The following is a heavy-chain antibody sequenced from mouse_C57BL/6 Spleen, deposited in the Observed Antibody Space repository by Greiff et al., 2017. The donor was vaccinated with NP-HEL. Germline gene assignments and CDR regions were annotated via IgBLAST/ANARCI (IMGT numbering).Heavy chain of an antibody. V-gene: IGHV1-64*01. CDR1: GYTFTSYW. J-gene: IGHJ1*03. CDR2: IHPNSGST. Sequence: QVQLQQPGAELVKPGASVKLSCKASGYTFTSYWMHWVKQRPGQGLEWIGMIHPNSGSTNYNEKFKSKATLTVDKSSSTAYMQLSSLTSEDSAVYYCARKGYGSHWYFDVWGTGTTVTVSS. D-gene: IGHD1-1*01. CDR3: ARKGYGSHWYFDV.